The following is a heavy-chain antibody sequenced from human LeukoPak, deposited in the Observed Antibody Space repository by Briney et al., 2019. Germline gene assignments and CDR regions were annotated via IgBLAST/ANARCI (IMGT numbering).Heavy chain of an antibody. J-gene: IGHJ4*02. CDR2: IYNGGST. Sequence: SETLSLTCSVSGASISSYYWSWIRQPPGKGLEWIGYIYNGGSTYHNPSLKSRVTISMDTSKNQFYLKLTSVTAADTAVYYCARSQASGTYSGGYWGQGTLVTVSS. V-gene: IGHV4-59*08. CDR1: GASISSYY. D-gene: IGHD3-10*01. CDR3: ARSQASGTYSGGY.